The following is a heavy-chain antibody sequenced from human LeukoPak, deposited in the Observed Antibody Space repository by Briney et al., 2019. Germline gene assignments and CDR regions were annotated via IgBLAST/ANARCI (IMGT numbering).Heavy chain of an antibody. CDR3: ARDRWELLAREYYFDY. CDR1: GYTFTSYG. J-gene: IGHJ4*02. Sequence: ASVKVSCKASGYTFTSYGISWVRQAPGQGLEWMGWISAYNGHTNYAQKLQGRVTMTTDTSTSTAYMELRSLRSDDTAVYYCARDRWELLAREYYFDYWGQGTLVTVSS. CDR2: ISAYNGHT. V-gene: IGHV1-18*04. D-gene: IGHD1-26*01.